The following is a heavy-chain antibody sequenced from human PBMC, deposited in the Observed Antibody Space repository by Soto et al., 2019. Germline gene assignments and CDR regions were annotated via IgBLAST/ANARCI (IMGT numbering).Heavy chain of an antibody. J-gene: IGHJ4*02. V-gene: IGHV4-30-4*01. CDR2: IHDTATT. CDR1: GGSISSDDYY. Sequence: QVQLQESGPGLVKPSQTLSLTCTVSGGSISSDDYYWSWIRQPPGKGLEWIGDIHDTATTSYSPSLKSRLTLSVATSNNQFSLTLRSVTAADTAVYFCASQYYDFSSGALDFWGQGILVTVSS. D-gene: IGHD3-3*01. CDR3: ASQYYDFSSGALDF.